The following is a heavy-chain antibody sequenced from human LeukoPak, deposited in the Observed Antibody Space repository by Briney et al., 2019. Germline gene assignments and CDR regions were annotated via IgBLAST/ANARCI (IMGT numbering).Heavy chain of an antibody. V-gene: IGHV4-39*01. D-gene: IGHD3-22*01. CDR3: ASYDSSATAFDY. CDR2: IYYSGST. CDR1: DGSISSRTYY. Sequence: PSETLSLTCTVSDGSISSRTYYWGGFRQPPGRGLEWIGSIYYSGSTYYNSSLKSRVTISVDTSKNQFSLKLSSVTAADTAVYYCASYDSSATAFDYWGQGTLVTVSS. J-gene: IGHJ4*02.